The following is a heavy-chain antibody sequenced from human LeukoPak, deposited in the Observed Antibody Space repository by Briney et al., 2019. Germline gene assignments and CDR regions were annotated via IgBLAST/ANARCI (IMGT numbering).Heavy chain of an antibody. D-gene: IGHD6-13*01. Sequence: ASVKVSCKASGYTFTSYAMNWVRQAPGQGLEWMGWINTNTGNPTYAQGFTGRFVFSLDTSVSTAYLQISSLKAEDTAVYYCAREGSSSWYLFYYYYMDVWGKGTTVTVSS. CDR2: INTNTGNP. CDR1: GYTFTSYA. V-gene: IGHV7-4-1*02. J-gene: IGHJ6*03. CDR3: AREGSSSWYLFYYYYMDV.